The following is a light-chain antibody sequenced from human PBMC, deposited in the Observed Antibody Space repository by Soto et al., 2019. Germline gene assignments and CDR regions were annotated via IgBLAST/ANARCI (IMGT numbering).Light chain of an antibody. CDR2: KAS. V-gene: IGKV1-5*03. CDR1: QSISSW. Sequence: DIPMTQSPSTLSASVGDKVTITCRASQSISSWLAWYQQKPGKAPKLLIYKASILESGVPSNFSGSGSGTEFTLSISSLQPEDFATYYCQQYNSYPWTFGQGTKVDVK. CDR3: QQYNSYPWT. J-gene: IGKJ1*01.